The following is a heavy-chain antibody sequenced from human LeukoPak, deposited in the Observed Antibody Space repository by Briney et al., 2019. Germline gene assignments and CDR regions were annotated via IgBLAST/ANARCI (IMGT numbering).Heavy chain of an antibody. Sequence: SVKVSCKASGYIFTSYDINWVRQAPGQGLEWMGGIIPIFGTANYAQKFQGRVMITADESTSTAYMELSSLRSEDTAVYYCARGVAARVYFDYWGQGTLVTVSS. V-gene: IGHV1-69*13. D-gene: IGHD2-15*01. CDR2: IIPIFGTA. J-gene: IGHJ4*02. CDR1: GYIFTSYD. CDR3: ARGVAARVYFDY.